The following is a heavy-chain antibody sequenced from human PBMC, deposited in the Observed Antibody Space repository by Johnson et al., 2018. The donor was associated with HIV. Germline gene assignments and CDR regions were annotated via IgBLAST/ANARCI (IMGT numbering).Heavy chain of an antibody. D-gene: IGHD3-22*01. CDR3: ARDGNDYDSSGYHDAFDI. Sequence: EVQLVESGGGLVQPGGSLRLSCAASGFTVSSNYMSWVRQAPGKGLEWVSVIYSGGSTYYADSVKGRFTISRDNSKNTLYLQMNSLRAEDTAVYYCARDGNDYDSSGYHDAFDIWGQGTMVTVSS. CDR1: GFTVSSNY. J-gene: IGHJ3*02. CDR2: IYSGGST. V-gene: IGHV3-66*01.